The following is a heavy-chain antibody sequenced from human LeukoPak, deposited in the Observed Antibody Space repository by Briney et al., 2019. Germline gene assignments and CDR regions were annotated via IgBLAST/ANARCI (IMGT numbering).Heavy chain of an antibody. D-gene: IGHD3-3*01. CDR1: GFTFSSYA. Sequence: PGGSLRLSCAASGFTFSSYAMSWVRQAPGKGLEWVSAIVGSGDSTYYADSVKGRFTISRDNSKNTLYLQMNSLRADDTAVYYCARGAAFGVANWFDPWGQGTLVTVSS. V-gene: IGHV3-23*01. J-gene: IGHJ5*02. CDR3: ARGAAFGVANWFDP. CDR2: IVGSGDST.